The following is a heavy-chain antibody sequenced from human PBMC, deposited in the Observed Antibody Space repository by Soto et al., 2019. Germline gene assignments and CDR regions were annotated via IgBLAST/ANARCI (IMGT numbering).Heavy chain of an antibody. CDR1: GFTFSSYA. V-gene: IGHV3-30-3*01. CDR3: HAPRYCSSTSCYYYYGMDV. Sequence: GGSLRLSCAASGFTFSSYAMHWVRQAPGKGLEWVAVISYDGSNKYYADSVKGRFTISRDNSKNTLYLQMNSLRAEDTAVYYCHAPRYCSSTSCYYYYGMDVWGQGTTVTVSS. D-gene: IGHD2-2*01. CDR2: ISYDGSNK. J-gene: IGHJ6*02.